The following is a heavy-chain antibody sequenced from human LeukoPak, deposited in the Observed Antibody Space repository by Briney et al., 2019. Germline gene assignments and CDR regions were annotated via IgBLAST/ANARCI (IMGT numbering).Heavy chain of an antibody. Sequence: PSETLSLTCTVSGGSISSYYWSWIRQPAGKGLEWIGRIYTSGSTNYNPSLKSRVTMSVDKSKNQFSLKLSSVTAADAAVYYWARDPIFGVVISGYYYYGMAVWGQGTTVTVS. CDR1: GGSISSYY. CDR3: ARDPIFGVVISGYYYYGMAV. CDR2: IYTSGST. J-gene: IGHJ6*02. V-gene: IGHV4-4*07. D-gene: IGHD3-3*01.